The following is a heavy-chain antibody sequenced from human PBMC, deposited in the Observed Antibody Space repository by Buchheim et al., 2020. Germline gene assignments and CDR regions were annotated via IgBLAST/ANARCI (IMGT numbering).Heavy chain of an antibody. CDR3: ARGMGIGPPLYFQH. J-gene: IGHJ1*01. D-gene: IGHD6-13*01. V-gene: IGHV3-30-3*01. CDR2: ISYDGSNK. CDR1: GFTFSSYA. Sequence: QVQLVESGGGVVQPGRSLRLSCAASGFTFSSYAMHWVRQAPGKGLEWVAVISYDGSNKYYADSVKGRFTISRDNSKNTLYLQMNSLRAEDTAVYYCARGMGIGPPLYFQHWGQGTL.